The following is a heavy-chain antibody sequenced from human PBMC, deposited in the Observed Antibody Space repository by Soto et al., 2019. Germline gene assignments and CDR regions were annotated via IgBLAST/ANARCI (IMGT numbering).Heavy chain of an antibody. D-gene: IGHD6-13*01. CDR3: ARDLVSPHYYYGMDV. V-gene: IGHV3-53*04. J-gene: IGHJ6*02. CDR1: GFTVSSNY. CDR2: IYSGGST. Sequence: EVQLVESGGGLVQPGGSLRLSCAASGFTVSSNYMSWVRQAPGKGLEWVSVIYSGGSTYYADSVKGRFTISRHNSKNTLYLQMNNLRAEDTAVYYCARDLVSPHYYYGMDVWGQGTTVTVSS.